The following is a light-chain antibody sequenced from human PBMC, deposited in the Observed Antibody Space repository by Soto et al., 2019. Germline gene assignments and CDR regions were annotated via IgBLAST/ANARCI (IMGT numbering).Light chain of an antibody. CDR2: EDN. J-gene: IGLJ2*01. CDR3: QSYDSSNQNVV. V-gene: IGLV6-57*04. CDR1: SGSIASNY. Sequence: NFMLTQPHSVSESTRKTVTISCTRSSGSIASNYVQWYQQRPGSAPTTVIYEDNQRPSGVPDRFSGSIDSSSNSASLTISGLKTEDEADYYCQSYDSSNQNVVFGGGTKLTVL.